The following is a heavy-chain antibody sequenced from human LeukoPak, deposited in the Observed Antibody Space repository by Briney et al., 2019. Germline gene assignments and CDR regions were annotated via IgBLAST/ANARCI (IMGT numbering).Heavy chain of an antibody. CDR3: ARDQEVGYYYGMDV. Sequence: GASVTVSCQASGYTFTSYGISWVRQAPGQGLEWMGWISAYNGNTNYAQKLQGRGTMTAGTSTSTAYLELRSLRSDDTAVYYCARDQEVGYYYGMDVWGQGTTVTVSS. CDR2: ISAYNGNT. V-gene: IGHV1-18*01. J-gene: IGHJ6*02. D-gene: IGHD1-26*01. CDR1: GYTFTSYG.